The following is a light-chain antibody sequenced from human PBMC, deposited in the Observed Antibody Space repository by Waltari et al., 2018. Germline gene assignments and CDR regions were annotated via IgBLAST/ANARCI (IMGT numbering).Light chain of an antibody. V-gene: IGKV3-20*01. CDR3: QHYVRLPAT. Sequence: SCRASQSVSRALAWYQQKPGQAPRLLIYGASSRATGIPGKVSGSGSGTDFSLTISRLEPEDFAVYYCQHYVRLPATFGQGTKVEI. J-gene: IGKJ1*01. CDR2: GAS. CDR1: QSVSRA.